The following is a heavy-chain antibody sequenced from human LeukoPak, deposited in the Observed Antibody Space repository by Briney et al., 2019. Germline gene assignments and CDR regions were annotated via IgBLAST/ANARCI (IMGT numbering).Heavy chain of an antibody. CDR3: ARVGYGGDSGIDN. D-gene: IGHD4-23*01. CDR1: GASFNSGSSY. Sequence: PSETLSLTCTVSGASFNSGSSYWSWIRQPPGKGLEWIGYIYYSGSTNYNPSLKSRVTISVDTSKNQFFLKLSSVTAGDTAVYYCARVGYGGDSGIDNWGQGTLVTVSS. V-gene: IGHV4-61*01. CDR2: IYYSGST. J-gene: IGHJ4*02.